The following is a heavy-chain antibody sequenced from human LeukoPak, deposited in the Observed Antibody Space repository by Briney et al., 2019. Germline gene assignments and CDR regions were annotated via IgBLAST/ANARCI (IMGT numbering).Heavy chain of an antibody. CDR1: GGSISSYY. V-gene: IGHV4-4*07. Sequence: SETLSLTCTVSGGSISSYYWSWIRQPAGKGLEWIGRIYTSGSTNYNPSPKSRVTMSVDTSKNQFSLKLSSVTAADTAVYYCARVQYYDSSGYPGDDAFDIWGQGTMVTVSA. D-gene: IGHD3-22*01. J-gene: IGHJ3*02. CDR2: IYTSGST. CDR3: ARVQYYDSSGYPGDDAFDI.